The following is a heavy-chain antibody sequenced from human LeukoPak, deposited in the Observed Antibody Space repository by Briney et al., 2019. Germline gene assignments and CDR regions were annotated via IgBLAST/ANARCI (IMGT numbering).Heavy chain of an antibody. D-gene: IGHD3-10*01. J-gene: IGHJ6*03. V-gene: IGHV3-20*04. CDR1: GFTFDDYG. CDR2: INWNGGST. CDR3: ARDREWFGDHYYYMDV. Sequence: PGGSLRLSCAASGFTFDDYGMSWVRQAPGKGLEWVSGINWNGGSTGYADSVKGRFTISRDNAKNSLYLQMNSLRAEDTALYYCARDREWFGDHYYYMDVWGKGTTDTVSS.